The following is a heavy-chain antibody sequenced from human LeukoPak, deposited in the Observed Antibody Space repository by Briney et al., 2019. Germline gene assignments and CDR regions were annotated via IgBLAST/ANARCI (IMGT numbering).Heavy chain of an antibody. CDR2: IWYDGSNK. Sequence: PGGSLRLSCAASGFTFSSYGMHWVRQAPGKGLEWVAVIWYDGSNKYYADSVKGRFTISRDNSKNTLYLQMNSLRAEDTAVCYCARDSIVGAMWLDYWGQGTLVTASS. J-gene: IGHJ4*02. CDR3: ARDSIVGAMWLDY. CDR1: GFTFSSYG. D-gene: IGHD1-26*01. V-gene: IGHV3-33*01.